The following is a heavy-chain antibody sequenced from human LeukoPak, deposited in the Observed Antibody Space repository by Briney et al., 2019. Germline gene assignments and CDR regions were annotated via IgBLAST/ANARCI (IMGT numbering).Heavy chain of an antibody. CDR3: TRDLEYYYGSGAAFDY. Sequence: GGSLRLSCAASGFTFSSYAMSWVRQAPGKGLEWVGFIRSNFYGGTTEYAASVKGRFTISRDDSKSIAYLQMNSLKTEDTALYYCTRDLEYYYGSGAAFDYWGQGTLVTVSS. CDR2: IRSNFYGGTT. J-gene: IGHJ4*02. CDR1: GFTFSSYA. V-gene: IGHV3-49*04. D-gene: IGHD3-10*01.